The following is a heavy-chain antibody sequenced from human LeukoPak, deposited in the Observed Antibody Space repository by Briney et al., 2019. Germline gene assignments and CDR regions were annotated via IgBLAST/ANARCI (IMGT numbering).Heavy chain of an antibody. CDR2: INHSGST. V-gene: IGHV4-34*01. CDR3: ARGRGYYYGSGSYNSPNWFDP. J-gene: IGHJ5*02. Sequence: PSETLSLTCAVYGGSFSGYYWSWIRQPPGKGLEWVGEINHSGSTNYNPSLKGRVTISVDTSENQFSLKLSSVTAADTAVYYCARGRGYYYGSGSYNSPNWFDPWGQGTLVTVSS. D-gene: IGHD3-10*01. CDR1: GGSFSGYY.